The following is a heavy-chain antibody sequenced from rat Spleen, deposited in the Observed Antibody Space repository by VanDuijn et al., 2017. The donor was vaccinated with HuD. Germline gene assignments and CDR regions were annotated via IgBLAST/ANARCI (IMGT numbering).Heavy chain of an antibody. Sequence: EVQLVESGGGLVQPGRSLKLSCVASGFTFNNYWVTWIRQAPGKGLEWVASITNTGGTTSYGDSVKGRFTISRDNAKSTLYLQMNSLRSEDTATYYCASHYYSSYTYWFAYWGQGVMVTVSS. CDR1: GFTFNNYW. J-gene: IGHJ2*01. D-gene: IGHD1-2*01. CDR3: ASHYYSSYTYWFAY. V-gene: IGHV5-31*01. CDR2: ITNTGGTT.